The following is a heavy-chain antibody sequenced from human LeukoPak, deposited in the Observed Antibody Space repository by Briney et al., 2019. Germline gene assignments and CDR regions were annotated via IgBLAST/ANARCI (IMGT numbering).Heavy chain of an antibody. J-gene: IGHJ4*02. CDR3: ARDLSSSSDY. V-gene: IGHV3-53*04. D-gene: IGHD6-6*01. CDR2: IYSSGST. Sequence: SXXAXGXTXXXNYMSWVRQAPGKGLECVSVIYSSGSTYYAPSVKCRFPISRHNSKNTLYLQMNSLRAEDTAVYYCARDLSSSSDYWGQGTLVTVSS. CDR1: GXTXXXNY.